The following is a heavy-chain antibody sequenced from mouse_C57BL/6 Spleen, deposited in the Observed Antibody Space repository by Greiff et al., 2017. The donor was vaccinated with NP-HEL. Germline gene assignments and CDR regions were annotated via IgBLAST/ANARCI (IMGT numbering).Heavy chain of an antibody. CDR3: AKPFTTVVATGYFDV. CDR2: INPNNGGT. CDR1: GYTFTDYN. D-gene: IGHD1-1*01. J-gene: IGHJ1*03. Sequence: EVQLQQSGPELVKPGASVKIPCKASGYTFTDYNMDWVKQSHGKSLEWIGDINPNNGGTIYNQKFKGKATLTVDKSSSTAYMDHRSLTSENTTVYYCAKPFTTVVATGYFDVWGTGTTVTVSS. V-gene: IGHV1-18*01.